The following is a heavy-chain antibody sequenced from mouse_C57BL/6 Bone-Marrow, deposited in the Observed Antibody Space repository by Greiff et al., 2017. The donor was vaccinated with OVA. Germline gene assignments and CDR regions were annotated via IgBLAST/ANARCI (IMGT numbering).Heavy chain of an antibody. CDR1: GFTFSSYA. Sequence: EVKLVESGEGLVKPGGSLKLSCAASGFTFSSYAMSWVRQTPEKRLEWVAYISSGSDYIYYADTVKGRFTISRDNARNTLYLQMSSLKSEDTAMYYCTRARDYYAMDYWGQGTSVTVSS. J-gene: IGHJ4*01. CDR3: TRARDYYAMDY. V-gene: IGHV5-9-1*02. CDR2: ISSGSDYI.